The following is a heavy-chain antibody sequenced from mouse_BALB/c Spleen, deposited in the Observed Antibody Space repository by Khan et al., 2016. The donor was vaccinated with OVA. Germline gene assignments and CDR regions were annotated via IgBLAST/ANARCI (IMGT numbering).Heavy chain of an antibody. J-gene: IGHJ4*01. Sequence: EVQLQESGAELVRSGASVKLSCTASGFNIKDYYMHWVMQRPEQGLEWIGWIDPENGNTDYAPKFQGKATMTADTSSNTAYLQLSSLTSEDTAVDYCCSGIYAYWGQGTSVTVSA. V-gene: IGHV14-4*02. CDR3: CSGIYAY. CDR1: GFNIKDYY. CDR2: IDPENGNT. D-gene: IGHD2-12*01.